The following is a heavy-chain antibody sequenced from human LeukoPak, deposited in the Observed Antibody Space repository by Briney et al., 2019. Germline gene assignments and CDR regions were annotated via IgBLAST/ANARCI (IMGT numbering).Heavy chain of an antibody. J-gene: IGHJ4*02. CDR2: INHSGST. D-gene: IGHD3-10*01. CDR1: GGSFSGYY. V-gene: IGHV4-34*01. Sequence: SKTLSLTCAVYGGSFSGYYWSWIRQPPGKGLEWIGEINHSGSTNYNPSLKSRVTISVDTSKNQFSLKLSSVTAADTAVYYCARGTRLRLLWFGESKFDYWGQGTLVTVSS. CDR3: ARGTRLRLLWFGESKFDY.